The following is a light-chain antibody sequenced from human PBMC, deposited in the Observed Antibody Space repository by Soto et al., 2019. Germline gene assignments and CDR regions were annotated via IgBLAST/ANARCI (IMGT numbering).Light chain of an antibody. CDR3: QQRYSTLT. Sequence: DIQMTQSPSSLSASVGDRVTITCRAGQSISTFVNWDQQKPGKAPTILIYSASTLQSGVPSRFSGNGSGTYFSLTISSLQPEDFATYFCQQRYSTLTFGPGTKVEIK. J-gene: IGKJ3*01. CDR2: SAS. CDR1: QSISTF. V-gene: IGKV1-39*01.